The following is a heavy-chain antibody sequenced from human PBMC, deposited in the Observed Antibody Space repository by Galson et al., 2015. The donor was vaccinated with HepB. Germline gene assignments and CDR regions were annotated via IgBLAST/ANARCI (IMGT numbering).Heavy chain of an antibody. CDR2: IKSKTDGGTT. D-gene: IGHD3-22*01. V-gene: IGHV3-15*01. CDR3: TTGYDSSGYYFL. J-gene: IGHJ4*02. CDR1: GFTFSNAW. Sequence: SLRLSCAASGFTFSNAWMSWVRQAPGKGLEWVGRIKSKTDGGTTDYAAPVKGRFTISRDDSKNTLYLQMNSLKTEDTAVYYCTTGYDSSGYYFLWGQGTLVTVSS.